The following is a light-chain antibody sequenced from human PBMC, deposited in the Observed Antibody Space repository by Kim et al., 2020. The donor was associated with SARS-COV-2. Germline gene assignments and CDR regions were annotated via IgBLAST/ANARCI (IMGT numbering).Light chain of an antibody. J-gene: IGLJ1*01. Sequence: GEWITISWTGTSSDVGGYNYVSWYQQHPGKAPKLMIYDVSNRPSGVSNRFSGSKSGNTASLTISGLQAEDEADYYCSSYTSSSTYVFGTGTKVTVL. V-gene: IGLV2-14*03. CDR1: SSDVGGYNY. CDR2: DVS. CDR3: SSYTSSSTYV.